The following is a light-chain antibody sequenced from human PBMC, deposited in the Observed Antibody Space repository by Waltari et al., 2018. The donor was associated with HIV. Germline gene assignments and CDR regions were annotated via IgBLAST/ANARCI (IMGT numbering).Light chain of an antibody. Sequence: QSALTQPPSASGSPGQSVTISRTRTSSDVGGYYYVSWYQQHPGKAPKLMIYEVSKRPSGVPDRFSGSKSGNTASLTVSGLQAEDEADYYCSSYAGSNNLLFGGGTKLTVL. CDR3: SSYAGSNNLL. CDR2: EVS. CDR1: SSDVGGYYY. J-gene: IGLJ2*01. V-gene: IGLV2-8*01.